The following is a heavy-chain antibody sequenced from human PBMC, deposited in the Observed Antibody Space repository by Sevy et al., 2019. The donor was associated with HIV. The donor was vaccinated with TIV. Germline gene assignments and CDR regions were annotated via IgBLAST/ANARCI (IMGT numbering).Heavy chain of an antibody. D-gene: IGHD1-26*01. Sequence: GGSLRLSCAASGFTFSSYAMSWVRQAPGKGLEWVSAISGSGGSTYYADSVKGPFTISSDNSKNTLYLQMNSLRAEDTAVYYCAKGANSGSSSYYYYYMDVWGKGTTVTVSS. CDR2: ISGSGGST. CDR3: AKGANSGSSSYYYYYMDV. V-gene: IGHV3-23*01. CDR1: GFTFSSYA. J-gene: IGHJ6*03.